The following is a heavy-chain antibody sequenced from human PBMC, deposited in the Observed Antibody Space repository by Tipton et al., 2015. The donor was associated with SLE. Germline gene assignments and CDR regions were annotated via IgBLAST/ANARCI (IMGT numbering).Heavy chain of an antibody. Sequence: TLSLTCTVSGGSISSYYWSWIRQPPGKGLEWIGNIYFSGSSNYNPSLKSRVSTSVDPSKNQFSLKLSSVTAADTAVYYCAREGFWTKHFDYWGQGTLVTVSS. D-gene: IGHD3/OR15-3a*01. CDR3: AREGFWTKHFDY. CDR2: IYFSGSS. CDR1: GGSISSYY. V-gene: IGHV4-59*01. J-gene: IGHJ4*02.